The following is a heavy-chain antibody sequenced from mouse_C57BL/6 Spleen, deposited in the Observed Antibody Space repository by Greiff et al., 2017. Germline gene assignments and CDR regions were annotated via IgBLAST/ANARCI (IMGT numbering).Heavy chain of an antibody. CDR2: INPNNGGT. CDR3: AKPLTTIREGYFDY. D-gene: IGHD1-1*01. CDR1: GYTFTDYY. V-gene: IGHV1-26*01. J-gene: IGHJ2*01. Sequence: VQLKQSGPELVKPGASVKISCKASGYTFTDYYMNWVKQSHGKSLEWIGDINPNNGGTSYNQKFKGKATLTVDKSSSTAYMELRSLTSEDSAVYYGAKPLTTIREGYFDYWGQGTTLTVSS.